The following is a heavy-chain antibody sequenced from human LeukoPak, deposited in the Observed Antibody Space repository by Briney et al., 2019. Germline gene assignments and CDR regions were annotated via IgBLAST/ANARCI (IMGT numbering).Heavy chain of an antibody. CDR2: MNPNSGNT. V-gene: IGHV1-8*02. Sequence: ASVKVSCKASGYTFTSYAMNWVRQAPGQGLEWMGWMNPNSGNTGYAQKFQGRVTMTRNTSISTAYMELSSLRSEDTAVYYCARGPRALLLWFGESRLNWFDPWGQGTLVTVSS. J-gene: IGHJ5*02. CDR1: GYTFTSYA. CDR3: ARGPRALLLWFGESRLNWFDP. D-gene: IGHD3-10*01.